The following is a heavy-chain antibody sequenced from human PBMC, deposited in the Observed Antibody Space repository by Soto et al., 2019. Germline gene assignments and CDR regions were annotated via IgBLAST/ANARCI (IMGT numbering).Heavy chain of an antibody. Sequence: SETLSLTCTVSGGSISNYYWSWIRQPPGKGLEWIGYIFYSGSTNYNPSLKSRVTISVDTSKNQFSLKLSSVTAADTAVYYCVRNTGRGNVGYAFDIWGQVTMVPVSS. J-gene: IGHJ3*02. V-gene: IGHV4-59*01. CDR1: GGSISNYY. CDR3: VRNTGRGNVGYAFDI. CDR2: IFYSGST. D-gene: IGHD3-10*01.